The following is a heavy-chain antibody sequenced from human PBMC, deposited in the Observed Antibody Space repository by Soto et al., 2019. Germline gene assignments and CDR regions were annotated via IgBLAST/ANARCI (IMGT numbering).Heavy chain of an antibody. J-gene: IGHJ4*02. V-gene: IGHV4-34*01. Sequence: QVLLEQWGAGLLKPSETLSLTCAVYGGSFSGYYWTWIRQPPGRGREWLGEINHSGSTDYNPSHKSRVSISIEPSKNQFSLKLKSVTAADTAVYYCSVGPRMWLAGGGYWGQGTLVTVSS. D-gene: IGHD6-19*01. CDR2: INHSGST. CDR3: SVGPRMWLAGGGY. CDR1: GGSFSGYY.